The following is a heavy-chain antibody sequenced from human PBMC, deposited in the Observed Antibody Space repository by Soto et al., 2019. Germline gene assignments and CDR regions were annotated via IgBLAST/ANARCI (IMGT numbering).Heavy chain of an antibody. CDR2: ISGTGGT. J-gene: IGHJ4*02. Sequence: EVQLWESGGGLVQPGGSLRLSCAVSGFTFSSHVMSWVRPAPGTGLEWVSAISGTGGTSYADSVKGRFTISRDNSKNALYLQMNNLRDEDTAVYYCAKDRRGAYCSGGICYSPDYWGQGTLVIVSS. D-gene: IGHD2-15*01. V-gene: IGHV3-23*01. CDR1: GFTFSSHV. CDR3: AKDRRGAYCSGGICYSPDY.